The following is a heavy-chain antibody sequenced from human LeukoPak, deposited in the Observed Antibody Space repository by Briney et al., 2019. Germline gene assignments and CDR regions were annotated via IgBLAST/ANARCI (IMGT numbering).Heavy chain of an antibody. CDR1: GFTFSSYA. CDR3: ARGPYDSSVDY. J-gene: IGHJ4*02. V-gene: IGHV3-30-3*01. CDR2: ISYDGSNK. D-gene: IGHD3-22*01. Sequence: GRSLRLSCAASGFTFSSYAMHWVRQAPGKGLEWVAVISYDGSNKYYADSVKGRFTISRDNSKNTPYLQMNSLRAEDTAVYYCARGPYDSSVDYWGQGTLVTVSS.